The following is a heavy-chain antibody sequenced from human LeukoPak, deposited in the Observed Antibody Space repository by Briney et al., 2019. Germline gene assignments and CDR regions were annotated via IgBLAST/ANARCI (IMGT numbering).Heavy chain of an antibody. Sequence: GGSLRLSCAASGFTFSSYAMSWVRQAPGKGLEWVSAISGSGGSTYYPDSVKGRFTISRDNSKNTLYLQMNSLRAEDTAVYYCATDRKVGTWDPRFNYWGQGTLVTVSS. CDR3: ATDRKVGTWDPRFNY. CDR2: ISGSGGST. J-gene: IGHJ4*02. D-gene: IGHD4-23*01. CDR1: GFTFSSYA. V-gene: IGHV3-23*01.